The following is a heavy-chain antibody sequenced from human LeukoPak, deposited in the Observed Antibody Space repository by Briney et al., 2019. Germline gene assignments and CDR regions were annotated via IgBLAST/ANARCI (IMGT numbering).Heavy chain of an antibody. CDR2: IYHSGST. J-gene: IGHJ4*02. CDR1: GGSISSGGYS. Sequence: SETLSLTCAVSGGSISSGGYSWSWIRQPPGKGLEWIGYIYHSGSTNYNPSLKSRVTISVDTSKNQFSLKLSSVTAADTAVYYCARGSGSPDALPDYWGQGTLVTVSS. CDR3: ARGSGSPDALPDY. V-gene: IGHV4-30-2*01. D-gene: IGHD1-26*01.